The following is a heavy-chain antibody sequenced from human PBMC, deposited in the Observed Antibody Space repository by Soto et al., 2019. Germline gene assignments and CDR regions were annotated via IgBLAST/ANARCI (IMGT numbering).Heavy chain of an antibody. CDR3: ARARLKYSSGWYGGY. CDR1: RFTFSSYA. CDR2: ISYDGSNE. D-gene: IGHD6-19*01. J-gene: IGHJ4*02. V-gene: IGHV3-30-3*01. Sequence: QVQLVESGGGVVQPGRSLRLSCAASRFTFSSYAMHWVRQAPGKGLEWVAIISYDGSNEYYADSVKGRFTISRDNSQKTLYLQMNSLRAEDTAVYYCARARLKYSSGWYGGYWGQGTLVTVSS.